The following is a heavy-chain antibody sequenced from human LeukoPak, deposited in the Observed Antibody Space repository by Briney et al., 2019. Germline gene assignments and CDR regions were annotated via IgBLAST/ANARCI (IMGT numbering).Heavy chain of an antibody. J-gene: IGHJ3*02. Sequence: GGSLRLSCAASGFTFSSYGMHWVRQAPGKGLEWVAVIWYDGSNKYYADSVKGRFTISRDNSKNTLYLQMNSLRAEDTAVYYCAREGVTIFGVAKGLDAFDIWGQGTMVTVSS. CDR1: GFTFSSYG. CDR3: AREGVTIFGVAKGLDAFDI. V-gene: IGHV3-33*08. CDR2: IWYDGSNK. D-gene: IGHD3-3*01.